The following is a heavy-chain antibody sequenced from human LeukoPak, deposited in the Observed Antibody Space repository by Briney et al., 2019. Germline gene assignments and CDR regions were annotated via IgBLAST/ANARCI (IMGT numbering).Heavy chain of an antibody. CDR2: INPNSGGT. CDR1: GYTFTGYY. V-gene: IGHV1-2*02. D-gene: IGHD3-10*01. Sequence: ASVKVSCKASGYTFTGYYMHWVRQAPGQGLEWMGWINPNSGGTNYAQKFQGRGNITRDTSISTDYMELSRLRSDDPAVYYCARGLPVLLWFGELPQLGYFDYWGQGTLVTVSS. J-gene: IGHJ4*02. CDR3: ARGLPVLLWFGELPQLGYFDY.